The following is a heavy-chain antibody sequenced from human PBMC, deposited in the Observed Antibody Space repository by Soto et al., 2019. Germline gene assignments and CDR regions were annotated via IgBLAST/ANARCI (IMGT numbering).Heavy chain of an antibody. J-gene: IGHJ6*02. CDR1: GLNFSSYA. CDR3: AKVFKTVTTAKTYYYGMDV. CDR2: ISGSGGST. V-gene: IGHV3-23*01. D-gene: IGHD4-17*01. Sequence: GGSLRLSCAASGLNFSSYAMSWVRQAPGKGLEWVSAISGSGGSTYYADSVKGRFTISRDNSKNTLYLQMNSLRAEDTAVYYCAKVFKTVTTAKTYYYGMDVWGQGTTVTVSS.